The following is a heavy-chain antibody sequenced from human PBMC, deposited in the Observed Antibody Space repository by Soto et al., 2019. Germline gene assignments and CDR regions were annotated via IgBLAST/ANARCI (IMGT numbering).Heavy chain of an antibody. D-gene: IGHD3-3*01. CDR3: ARGQDISLLRTARRLFDP. CDR2: IYRSGST. Sequence: PSETLSLTCTVSGDSISSYYWSWIRQPPGKGLEWIGDIYRSGSTNYNPSLKSRVTISVDTSKNQFSLKLSSVTAADTAVYYCARGQDISLLRTARRLFDPWGQGTLVTVSS. CDR1: GDSISSYY. J-gene: IGHJ5*02. V-gene: IGHV4-59*01.